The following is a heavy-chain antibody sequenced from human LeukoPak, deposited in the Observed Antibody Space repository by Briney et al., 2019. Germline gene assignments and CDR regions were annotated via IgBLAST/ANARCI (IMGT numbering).Heavy chain of an antibody. CDR3: ARDEKYQLLGAFDI. Sequence: GGSLRLSCAASGFTFSSYAMHWVRQAPGKGLEWVAVISYDGSNKYCADSVKGRFTISRDNSKNTLYLQMNSLRAEDTAVYYCARDEKYQLLGAFDIWGQGTMVTVSS. V-gene: IGHV3-30-3*01. CDR2: ISYDGSNK. CDR1: GFTFSSYA. J-gene: IGHJ3*02. D-gene: IGHD2-2*01.